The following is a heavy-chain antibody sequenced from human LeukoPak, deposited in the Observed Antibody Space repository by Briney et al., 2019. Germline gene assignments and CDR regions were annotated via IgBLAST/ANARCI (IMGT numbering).Heavy chain of an antibody. CDR1: GGSISSSY. CDR2: IDNSGST. J-gene: IGHJ6*02. D-gene: IGHD6-19*01. V-gene: IGHV4-59*01. CDR3: ARAPLYSGGSGWSIYYFYAMDV. Sequence: SETLSLTCTVSGGSISSSYWSWVRQPPGKGLEWIGYIDNSGSTNYNPSLKSRVTITLDTPKSQFSLKLSSVTAADTAVYYCARAPLYSGGSGWSIYYFYAMDVWGQGTTVTVSS.